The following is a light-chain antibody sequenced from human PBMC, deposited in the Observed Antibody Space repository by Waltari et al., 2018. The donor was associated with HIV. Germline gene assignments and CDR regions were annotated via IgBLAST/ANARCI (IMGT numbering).Light chain of an antibody. CDR3: QQYGGSPPYT. J-gene: IGKJ2*01. V-gene: IGKV3-20*01. CDR2: GAS. CDR1: QSVSSIY. Sequence: EIVLTQSPGTLSFSPGERATLSCRASQSVSSIYLAWYQQKPGQAPRLLIYGASSRATGIPDRFSGSGSGTDFTRTISRLEPEDFAVYYCQQYGGSPPYTFGPGTKLEIK.